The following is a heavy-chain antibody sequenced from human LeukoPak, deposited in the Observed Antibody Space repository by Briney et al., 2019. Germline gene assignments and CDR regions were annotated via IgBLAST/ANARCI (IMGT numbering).Heavy chain of an antibody. V-gene: IGHV5-51*01. CDR3: ARPGSSSAPDY. CDR2: ISPGESDT. CDR1: GYSFTNYW. Sequence: GESLKISCKGSGYSFTNYWIGWVRQMPGKGLEWMGIISPGESDTRYSPSFQGQVTISVDKSISTAYLQWNSLKASDTAMYYCARPGSSSAPDYWGQGTLVTVSS. D-gene: IGHD6-6*01. J-gene: IGHJ4*02.